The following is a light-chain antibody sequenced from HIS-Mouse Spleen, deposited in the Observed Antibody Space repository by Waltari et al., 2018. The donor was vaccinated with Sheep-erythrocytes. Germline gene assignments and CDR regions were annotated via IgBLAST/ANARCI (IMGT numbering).Light chain of an antibody. V-gene: IGLV1-36*01. J-gene: IGLJ2*01. CDR2: YDD. CDR1: SSHIRHNA. CDR3: AAWDDSLNGVV. Sequence: QSVLTQPPSVSEAPRQRVTISCSGRSSHIRHNAVNCYQQLPGKAPKLLIYYDDLLPSGVSDRFSGSKSGTSASLAISGLQSEDEADYYCAAWDDSLNGVVFGGGTKLTVL.